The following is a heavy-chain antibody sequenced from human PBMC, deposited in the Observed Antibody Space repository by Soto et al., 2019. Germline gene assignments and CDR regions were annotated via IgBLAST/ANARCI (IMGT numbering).Heavy chain of an antibody. J-gene: IGHJ6*02. V-gene: IGHV4-30-4*01. Sequence: SETLSLTCTVSGGSIRSGDYYWNWIRQPPGKGLEWTGYIYYSGSTYYNPSLKSRVTISVDTSKNQFSLKLSSVTAADTAVYYCARGTLRYSYGYHYYYGMDVWGQGTPVTVSS. CDR1: GGSIRSGDYY. CDR2: IYYSGST. CDR3: ARGTLRYSYGYHYYYGMDV. D-gene: IGHD5-18*01.